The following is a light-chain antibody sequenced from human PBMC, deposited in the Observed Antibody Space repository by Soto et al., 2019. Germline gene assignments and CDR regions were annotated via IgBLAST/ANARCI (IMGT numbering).Light chain of an antibody. Sequence: DIQMTQSPSSLSASVGDRVTITCRASQGSSNYLAWYQQKPGKVPKLLIYAASTLQSEVPSRFSGSGSGTDFTLTISSLQPEDVATYYCQKNNNAPYTFGQGTKLEIK. CDR3: QKNNNAPYT. CDR2: AAS. J-gene: IGKJ2*01. CDR1: QGSSNY. V-gene: IGKV1-27*01.